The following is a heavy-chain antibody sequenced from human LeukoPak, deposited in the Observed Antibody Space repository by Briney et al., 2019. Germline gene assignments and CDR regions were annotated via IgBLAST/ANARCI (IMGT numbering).Heavy chain of an antibody. CDR2: IYPGDSDT. CDR3: ARVQDLVGARKARLGY. D-gene: IGHD1-26*01. J-gene: IGHJ4*02. V-gene: IGHV5-51*01. Sequence: GESLKISCKGSGYSFTSYWIGWVRQMPGKGLEWMGIIYPGDSDTRYSPSFQGQVTISADKSISTAYLQWSSLRSEDTAVYYCARVQDLVGARKARLGYWGQGTLVTVSS. CDR1: GYSFTSYW.